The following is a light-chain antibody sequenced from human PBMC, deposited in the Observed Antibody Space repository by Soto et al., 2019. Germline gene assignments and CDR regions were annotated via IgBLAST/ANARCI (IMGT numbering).Light chain of an antibody. CDR2: DVS. CDR3: SSYAGGNNLL. V-gene: IGLV2-8*01. Sequence: QSVLTQPPSASGSPGQSVTISCTGTSSDVGGYNYVSWYQHQPGKAPKLMIYDVSGRPSGVPDRFSGSKSGNTASLTVSGLQAEDEADYYCSSYAGGNNLLFGGGTKVTVL. J-gene: IGLJ3*02. CDR1: SSDVGGYNY.